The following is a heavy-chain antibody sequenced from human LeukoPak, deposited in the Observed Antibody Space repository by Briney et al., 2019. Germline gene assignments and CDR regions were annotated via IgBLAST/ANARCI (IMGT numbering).Heavy chain of an antibody. V-gene: IGHV3-21*01. Sequence: PGGSLRLSCAASGFTFSSYSMNWVRQAPGKGLEWVSSISSSSSYIYYADSVKGRFTISRDNAKNSLYLQMNSLRAEDTAVYYCARVLHSYDSSGYSYWGQGTLVTVSS. CDR2: ISSSSSYI. D-gene: IGHD3-22*01. CDR3: ARVLHSYDSSGYSY. J-gene: IGHJ4*02. CDR1: GFTFSSYS.